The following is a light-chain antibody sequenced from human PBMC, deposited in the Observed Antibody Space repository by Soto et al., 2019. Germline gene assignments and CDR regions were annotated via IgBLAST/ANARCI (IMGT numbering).Light chain of an antibody. CDR1: QSVSSY. J-gene: IGKJ3*01. CDR3: QQYGSSRFT. CDR2: DAS. V-gene: IGKV3-20*01. Sequence: EIVVTQSAGTLSLSPGGRATLSCRASQSVSSYLAWYQQKPGQAPRLLIYDASNRATGIPARFSGSGSGTDFTLTISRLEPEDFAVYYCQQYGSSRFTFGPGTKVDIK.